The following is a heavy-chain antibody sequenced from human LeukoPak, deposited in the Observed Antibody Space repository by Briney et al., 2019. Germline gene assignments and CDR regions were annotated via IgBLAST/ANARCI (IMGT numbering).Heavy chain of an antibody. CDR3: ARGADIAVAGCFDY. CDR1: GFTFSSYS. D-gene: IGHD6-19*01. V-gene: IGHV3-21*01. J-gene: IGHJ4*02. Sequence: GGSLRLSCAASGFTFSSYSMNWVRQAPGKGLEWVSSISSSSSYIYYADSVKGRFTISRDNAKNSLYLQMNSLRAEDTAVYYCARGADIAVAGCFDYWGQGTLVTVSS. CDR2: ISSSSSYI.